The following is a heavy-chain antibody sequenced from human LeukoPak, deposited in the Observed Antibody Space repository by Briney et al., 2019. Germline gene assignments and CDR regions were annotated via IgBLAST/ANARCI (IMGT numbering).Heavy chain of an antibody. D-gene: IGHD5-18*01. V-gene: IGHV1-69*13. CDR1: GGTFSSYA. CDR3: ARVAGYSYGRYYFDY. J-gene: IGHJ4*01. Sequence: ASVKVSCKASGGTFSSYAISWVRQAPGQGLEWMGGIIPIFGTANYAQKFQGRVTITADESTSTAYMELSSLRSEDTAVYYCARVAGYSYGRYYFDYWGQEPWSPSPQ. CDR2: IIPIFGTA.